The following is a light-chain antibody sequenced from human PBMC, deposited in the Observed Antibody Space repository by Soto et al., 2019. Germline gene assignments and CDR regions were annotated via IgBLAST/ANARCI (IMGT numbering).Light chain of an antibody. Sequence: CVLTQPPSASGTPGQRVTISCSGGSSNIGINTVKWYQQLPGTAPKVLIYTDNQRPSGVPDLFSGSKSCTSASLAIKGLQSGDEADYYCGAWDESVNGYVFGTGTKVTVL. CDR1: SSNIGINT. CDR2: TDN. CDR3: GAWDESVNGYV. V-gene: IGLV1-44*01. J-gene: IGLJ1*01.